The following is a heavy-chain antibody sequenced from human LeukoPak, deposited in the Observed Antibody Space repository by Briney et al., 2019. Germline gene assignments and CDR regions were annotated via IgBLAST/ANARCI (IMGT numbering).Heavy chain of an antibody. CDR1: EFTFSNYN. Sequence: GGSLRLSCAASEFTFSNYNMNWVRQAPGKGLEWLSYISSTSNTIYYADSVKGRFTISRDNAKNSLYLQMNSLRAEDTAVYYCARGGLVRGDAFDICGQGTMVTVSS. V-gene: IGHV3-48*01. J-gene: IGHJ3*02. CDR2: ISSTSNTI. CDR3: ARGGLVRGDAFDI. D-gene: IGHD3/OR15-3a*01.